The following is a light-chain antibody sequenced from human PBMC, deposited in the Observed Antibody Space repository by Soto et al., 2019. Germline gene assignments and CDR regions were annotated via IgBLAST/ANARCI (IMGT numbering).Light chain of an antibody. V-gene: IGKV3-20*01. J-gene: IGKJ5*01. CDR2: GAS. CDR3: QQYGSSPIA. CDR1: QSVSSSS. Sequence: EIVLTQSPGTLSLSPGERATLSCRATQSVSSSSVAWYQQKPGQAPRLLISGASSRATGIPDRFSGSGSGTDFTLTISRLEPEDFAVYYCQQYGSSPIAFGQGTRLDIK.